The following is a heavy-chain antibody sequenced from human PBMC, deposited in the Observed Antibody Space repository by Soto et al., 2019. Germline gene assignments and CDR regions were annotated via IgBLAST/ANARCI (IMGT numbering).Heavy chain of an antibody. CDR2: IKREIDGGTT. V-gene: IGHV3-15*07. Sequence: GGSLRLSCVGTFNFSDAWMNWVRQAPGKGLEWVGRIKREIDGGTTDYAAPMKGRFSISRDDSKNTLYLQMNSLKTEDTAIYYCARYNWFAPWGQGTLVTAPQ. CDR1: FNFSDAW. J-gene: IGHJ5*02. CDR3: ARYNWFAP.